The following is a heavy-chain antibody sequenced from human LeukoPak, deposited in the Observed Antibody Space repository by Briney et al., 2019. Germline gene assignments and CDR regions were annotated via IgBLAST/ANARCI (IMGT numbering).Heavy chain of an antibody. CDR1: GDSINTYY. CDR3: ARVGDYSNFYFDY. Sequence: KTSETLSLTCTVSGDSINTYYWNWIRQPPGKGLEWIGNIYYTGSTKYNPALKSRVTISVDTSKNQFSLKLSSVTAADTAVYYSARVGDYSNFYFDYWGQGTLVTVSS. D-gene: IGHD4-11*01. V-gene: IGHV4-59*01. CDR2: IYYTGST. J-gene: IGHJ4*02.